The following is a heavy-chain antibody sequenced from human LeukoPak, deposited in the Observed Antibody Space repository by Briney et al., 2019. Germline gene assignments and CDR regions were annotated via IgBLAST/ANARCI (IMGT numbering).Heavy chain of an antibody. D-gene: IGHD1-1*01. V-gene: IGHV4-59*11. J-gene: IGHJ4*02. CDR3: ARGVEYFDY. CDR2: VYYTGST. Sequence: PSETLSLTCTVSGGSIRDHYWTWLRQPPGKELEWVGYVYYTGSTIYNPSLRSRVTISADTSKNQFSLVLSSVTAADTAVYFCARGVEYFDYWGQGSLVTVSS. CDR1: GGSIRDHY.